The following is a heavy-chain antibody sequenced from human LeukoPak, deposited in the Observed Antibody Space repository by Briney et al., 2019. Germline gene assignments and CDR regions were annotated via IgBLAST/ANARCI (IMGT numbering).Heavy chain of an antibody. CDR2: ISAYNGNT. V-gene: IGHV1-18*01. CDR3: ARGRPGYYGSGSYKSWFDP. J-gene: IGHJ5*02. D-gene: IGHD3-10*01. Sequence: ASVKVFCKASGYTFTSYGISWVRQAPGQGLEWMGWISAYNGNTNYAQKLQGRVTMTTDTSTSTAYMELRSLRSDDTAVYYCARGRPGYYGSGSYKSWFDPWGQGTLVTVSS. CDR1: GYTFTSYG.